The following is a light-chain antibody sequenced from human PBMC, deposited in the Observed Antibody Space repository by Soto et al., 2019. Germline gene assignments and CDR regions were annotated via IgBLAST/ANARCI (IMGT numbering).Light chain of an antibody. CDR3: QQYNSYPLT. V-gene: IGKV1-5*03. CDR2: KAS. Sequence: DIQMTQSPSTLSASGGDRVTITCRASQSISSWLAWYQQKPGKAPKLLIYKASSLESGVPSRFSGSGSGTEFTLSISSLQPDDFATYYCQQYNSYPLTFGGGTKVEIK. CDR1: QSISSW. J-gene: IGKJ4*01.